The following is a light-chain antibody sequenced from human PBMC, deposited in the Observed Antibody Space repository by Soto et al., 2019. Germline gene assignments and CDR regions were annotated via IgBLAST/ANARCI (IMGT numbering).Light chain of an antibody. Sequence: DIVMTQSPLSLPVTPGEPASISCRSSQSLLHSNGYNYLDWYLQKPGQSPQLLIYLGSNRASGVPDRFSGSGSGTDFTLKISRVEAEDVGVYYYMQALQRSSWPTFGQGTKV. CDR2: LGS. J-gene: IGKJ1*01. CDR3: MQALQRSSWPT. V-gene: IGKV2-28*01. CDR1: QSLLHSNGYNY.